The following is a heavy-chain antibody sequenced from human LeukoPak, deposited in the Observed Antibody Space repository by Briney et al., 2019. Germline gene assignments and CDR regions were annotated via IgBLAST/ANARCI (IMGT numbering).Heavy chain of an antibody. CDR3: ARQFYDNGPAYDY. V-gene: IGHV4-39*01. D-gene: IGHD2/OR15-2a*01. CDR2: IYYSGNT. CDR1: GGSISNTRRTYY. J-gene: IGHJ4*02. Sequence: SETLSLTCTVSGGSISNTRRTYYWGWIRQPPGKGLEWIGTIYYSGNTYYNPSLKSRLSIFVDTSKNQFSLKLSSVTAADTGVYYCARQFYDNGPAYDYWGQETLVTVSS.